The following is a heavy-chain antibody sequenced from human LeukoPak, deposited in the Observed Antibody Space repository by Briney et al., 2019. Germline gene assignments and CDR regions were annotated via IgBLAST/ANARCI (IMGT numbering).Heavy chain of an antibody. CDR2: FDPEDGET. Sequence: ASVKVSCKVSGYTLTELSMHWVRQAPGKGPEWMGGFDPEDGETIYAQKFQGRVTMTEDTSTDTAYMELSSLRSEDTAVYYCATGRGEIGTVVTPEFNYWGQGTLVTVSS. CDR1: GYTLTELS. J-gene: IGHJ4*02. D-gene: IGHD4-23*01. CDR3: ATGRGEIGTVVTPEFNY. V-gene: IGHV1-24*01.